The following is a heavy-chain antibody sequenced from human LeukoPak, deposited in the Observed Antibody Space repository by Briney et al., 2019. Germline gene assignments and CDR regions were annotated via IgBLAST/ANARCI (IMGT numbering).Heavy chain of an antibody. CDR2: IYYSGST. CDR1: GGSISSYY. V-gene: IGHV4-39*07. CDR3: ARDVVYCSGGSCYSYYFDY. Sequence: SETLSLTCTVSGGSISSYYWSWIRQPPGKGLEWIGSIYYSGSTYYNPSLKSRVTISVDTSKNQFSLKLSSVTAADTAVYYCARDVVYCSGGSCYSYYFDYWGQGTLVTVSS. D-gene: IGHD2-15*01. J-gene: IGHJ4*02.